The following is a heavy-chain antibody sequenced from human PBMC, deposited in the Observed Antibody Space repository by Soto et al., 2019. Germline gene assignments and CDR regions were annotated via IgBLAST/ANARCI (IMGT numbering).Heavy chain of an antibody. CDR1: GFTFSSYA. J-gene: IGHJ6*02. D-gene: IGHD2-2*01. CDR2: IGESGTPT. Sequence: EVQLLESGGGLVQPGGSLRLSCAASGFTFSSYAMKWVRQAPGKGLEWVSLIGESGTPTYYADSVKGRFTISRDNSGNTLFLEMYSLRAEDTAVYYCARYIPGVRYYVMEVWGQGTTVTVSS. CDR3: ARYIPGVRYYVMEV. V-gene: IGHV3-23*01.